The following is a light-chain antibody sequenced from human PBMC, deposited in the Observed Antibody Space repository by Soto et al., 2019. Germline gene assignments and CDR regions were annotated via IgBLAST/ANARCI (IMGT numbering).Light chain of an antibody. CDR2: EGS. V-gene: IGLV2-23*01. Sequence: QSVLTQPASVPGSPGQSITISCTGTSSDVGSYNLVSWYQHHPGKAPKLMIYEGSKRPSGVSNRFSGSKSGNTASLTISGLQAEDEADYYCCSYAGSSTYVFGTGTKVTVL. J-gene: IGLJ1*01. CDR1: SSDVGSYNL. CDR3: CSYAGSSTYV.